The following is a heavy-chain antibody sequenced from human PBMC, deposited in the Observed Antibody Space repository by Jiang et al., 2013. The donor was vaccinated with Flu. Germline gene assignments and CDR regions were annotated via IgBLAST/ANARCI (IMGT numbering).Heavy chain of an antibody. V-gene: IGHV4-59*08. D-gene: IGHD2-15*01. CDR2: IYYSGST. CDR1: GGSISSYY. Sequence: GPGLVKPSETPSLTCTVSGGSISSYYWSWIRQPPGKGLEWIGYIYYSGSTNYNPSLKSRVTISVDTSKNQFSLKLSSVTAADTAVYYCARGYCSGGSCYSLNVMDV. CDR3: ARGYCSGGSCYSLNVMDV. J-gene: IGHJ6*01.